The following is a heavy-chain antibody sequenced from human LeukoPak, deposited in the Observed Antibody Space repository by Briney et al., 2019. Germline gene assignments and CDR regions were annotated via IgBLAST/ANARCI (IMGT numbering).Heavy chain of an antibody. CDR2: INHSGST. CDR3: ARGRVSSGWYGDAFDI. CDR1: GGSFSGYS. Sequence: SETLSLTCAVYGGSFSGYSWSWIRQPPGKGLEWIGEINHSGSTNYNPSLKSRVTISVDTSKNQFSLKLSSVTAADTAVYYCARGRVSSGWYGDAFDIWGQGTMVTVSS. V-gene: IGHV4-34*01. J-gene: IGHJ3*02. D-gene: IGHD6-19*01.